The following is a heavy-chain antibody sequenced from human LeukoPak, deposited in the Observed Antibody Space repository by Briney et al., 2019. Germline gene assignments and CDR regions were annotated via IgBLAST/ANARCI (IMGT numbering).Heavy chain of an antibody. CDR3: ARDPTGDGGYDLNAFDI. D-gene: IGHD5-12*01. Sequence: GASVKVSCKASGGTFSSYAISWVRQAPGQGLEWMGGIIPIFGTANYAQKFQGRVTITADESTSTAYMELSSLRSEDTAVYYCARDPTGDGGYDLNAFDIWGQGTMVTVSS. V-gene: IGHV1-69*13. J-gene: IGHJ3*02. CDR1: GGTFSSYA. CDR2: IIPIFGTA.